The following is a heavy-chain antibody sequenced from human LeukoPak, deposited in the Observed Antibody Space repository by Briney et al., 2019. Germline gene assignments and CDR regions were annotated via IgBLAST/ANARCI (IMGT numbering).Heavy chain of an antibody. CDR1: GFTFSNSG. CDR2: ISGSGGST. J-gene: IGHJ4*02. V-gene: IGHV3-23*01. Sequence: PGGTLRLSCAASGFTFSNSGMSWVRQAPGKGLEWVSAISGSGGSTYYADSVKGRFTISRDNSKNTLYLQMNSLRAEDTAVYYCAKDPPLLRGGDGQHDYWGQGTLVTVSS. D-gene: IGHD2-21*02. CDR3: AKDPPLLRGGDGQHDY.